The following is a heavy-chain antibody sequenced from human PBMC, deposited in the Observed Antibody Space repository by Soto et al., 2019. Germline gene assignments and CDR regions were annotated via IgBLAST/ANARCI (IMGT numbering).Heavy chain of an antibody. CDR2: ISYDGSEK. Sequence: PGGSLRLSCAASESTFSSYGIHWVRQAPGKGLEWVAVISYDGSEKYYADSVKGRFSISRDNSKNTLDLQMNSLRPEDTAVYYCARSALGLVYYYYGLDVWGQGTAVTVSS. CDR1: ESTFSSYG. J-gene: IGHJ6*02. V-gene: IGHV3-30*03. CDR3: ARSALGLVYYYYGLDV. D-gene: IGHD3-16*01.